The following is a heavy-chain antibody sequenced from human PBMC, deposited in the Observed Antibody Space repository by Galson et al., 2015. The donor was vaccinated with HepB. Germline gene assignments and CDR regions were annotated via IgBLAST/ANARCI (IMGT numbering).Heavy chain of an antibody. D-gene: IGHD5-18*01. V-gene: IGHV3-33*01. J-gene: IGHJ4*02. CDR3: ARRGDTYGQYYFDS. Sequence: SLRLSCAASGFTFSSYDMHWVRQAQGKGLRWGPVIWYDGSNKYYADSVKGRFTISRDNSKNTLYLQMNSLRAEDTAVYYCARRGDTYGQYYFDSWGQGPLVTVSS. CDR2: IWYDGSNK. CDR1: GFTFSSYD.